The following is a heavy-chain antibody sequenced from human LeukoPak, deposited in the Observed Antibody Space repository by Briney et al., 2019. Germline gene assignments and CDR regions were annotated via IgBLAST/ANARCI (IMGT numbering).Heavy chain of an antibody. J-gene: IGHJ3*02. Sequence: SETLSLTCTVSGGSISSYYWSWIRQPPGKGLEWIGYIYYSGSTNYNPSLKSRVTISVDTSKNQFSLKLSSVTAADTAVYYCARSSGDSSGYYVVAFDIWGQGTMVTVSS. CDR3: ARSSGDSSGYYVVAFDI. V-gene: IGHV4-59*08. CDR1: GGSISSYY. CDR2: IYYSGST. D-gene: IGHD3-22*01.